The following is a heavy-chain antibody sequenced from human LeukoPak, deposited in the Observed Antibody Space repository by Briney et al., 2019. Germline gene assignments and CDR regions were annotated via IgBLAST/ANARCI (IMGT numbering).Heavy chain of an antibody. CDR1: GFTFSSYS. Sequence: GGSLRLSCAASGFTFSSYSMNWVRQAPGKGLEWVSSISSSSSYIYYADSVKGRFTISRDNAKNSLYLQMNSLRAEDTGVYYCARDGSFGRDVWGQGTTVTVSS. D-gene: IGHD6-19*01. CDR2: ISSSSSYI. CDR3: ARDGSFGRDV. J-gene: IGHJ6*02. V-gene: IGHV3-21*01.